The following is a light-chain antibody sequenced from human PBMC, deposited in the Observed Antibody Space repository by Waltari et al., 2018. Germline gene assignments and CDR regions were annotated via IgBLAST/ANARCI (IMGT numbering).Light chain of an antibody. CDR1: GRDVGDDYY. J-gene: IGLJ2*01. Sequence: QSALTQPASVSGSPGQSITISCTRGGRDVGDDYYVSWYQKHPGKAPKLILYDVSNRPSGVASRFSRSKSGNTASLTISGLQAEDDADYYCSSYTSSSTLVFGGGTKVTVL. V-gene: IGLV2-14*03. CDR2: DVS. CDR3: SSYTSSSTLV.